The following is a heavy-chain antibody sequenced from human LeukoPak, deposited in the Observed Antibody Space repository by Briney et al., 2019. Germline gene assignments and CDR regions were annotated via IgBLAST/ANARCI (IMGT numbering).Heavy chain of an antibody. CDR1: GYTFTSYG. V-gene: IGHV1-18*01. Sequence: ASVKVSCKASGYTFTSYGISWVRQAPGQGLEWMGWIGAYNGNTNYAQKFQGRVTMTTDTSTSTAYMELRSLRSDDTAVYYCARDAKDIVVVVAAKAVRFDPWGQGTLVTVSS. J-gene: IGHJ5*02. CDR2: IGAYNGNT. CDR3: ARDAKDIVVVVAAKAVRFDP. D-gene: IGHD2-15*01.